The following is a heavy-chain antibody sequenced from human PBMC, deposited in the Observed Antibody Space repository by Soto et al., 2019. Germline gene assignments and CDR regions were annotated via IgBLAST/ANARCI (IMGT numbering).Heavy chain of an antibody. CDR2: INHSGST. CDR3: ARGYDYGDY. Sequence: PSETLSLTCAVYGGSFSGYYWTWIRQPPGKGLEWIGEINHSGSTNYNPSLKSRVTISVDTSKNQFSLKLSSVTAADTAVYYCARGYDYGDYWGQGTLVTVSS. J-gene: IGHJ4*02. CDR1: GGSFSGYY. V-gene: IGHV4-34*01. D-gene: IGHD2-2*01.